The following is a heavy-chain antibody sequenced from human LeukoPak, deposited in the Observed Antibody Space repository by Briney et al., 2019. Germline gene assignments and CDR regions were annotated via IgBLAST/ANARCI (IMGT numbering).Heavy chain of an antibody. D-gene: IGHD6-13*01. CDR2: IYYSGST. Sequence: PSETLSLTCTVSGGSISSYYWSWIRQPPGKGLEWIGYIYYSGSTNYNPSLESRVTISVDTSKNQFSLKLSSVTAADTAVYYCARLGIAAAGDAFDIWGQGTMVTVSS. CDR1: GGSISSYY. V-gene: IGHV4-59*08. CDR3: ARLGIAAAGDAFDI. J-gene: IGHJ3*02.